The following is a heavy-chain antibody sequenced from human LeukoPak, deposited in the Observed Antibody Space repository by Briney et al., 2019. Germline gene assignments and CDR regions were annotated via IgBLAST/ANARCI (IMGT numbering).Heavy chain of an antibody. Sequence: GASVKVSCKASGYTFTGYYMHWVRQAPGQGLEWMGWINPNSGGTNYAQKFQGWVTMTRDTSISTAYMELSRLRSDNTAVYYCARSRVAYYFDYWGQGTLVTVSS. J-gene: IGHJ4*02. CDR1: GYTFTGYY. CDR3: ARSRVAYYFDY. D-gene: IGHD2-15*01. V-gene: IGHV1-2*04. CDR2: INPNSGGT.